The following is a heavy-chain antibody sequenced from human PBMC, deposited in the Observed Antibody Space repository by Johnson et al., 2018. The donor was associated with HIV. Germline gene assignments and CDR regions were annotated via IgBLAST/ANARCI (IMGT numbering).Heavy chain of an antibody. J-gene: IGHJ3*02. CDR1: GFTFNNAW. CDR2: IKSKTDGGTT. Sequence: VQLVESGGGLVKPGGSLRLSCAASGFTFNNAWMSWVRQAPGKGLEWVGRIKSKTDGGTTDYAAPVKGRFTISRDDSKNTLYLQMNSLKIEDTAVYYCASRYTVDAFDIWGQGTMVTVSS. CDR3: ASRYTVDAFDI. D-gene: IGHD1-1*01. V-gene: IGHV3-15*01.